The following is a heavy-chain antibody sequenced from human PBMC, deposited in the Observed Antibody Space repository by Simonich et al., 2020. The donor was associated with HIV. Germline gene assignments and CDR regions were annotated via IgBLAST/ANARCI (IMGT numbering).Heavy chain of an antibody. V-gene: IGHV4-34*02. CDR3: ARTGDRVFDY. D-gene: IGHD1-1*01. CDR2: INHSGIT. J-gene: IGHJ4*02. CDR1: GGSFSGYY. Sequence: QVQLQQWGAGLVKTSETLSLTCAVYGGSFSGYYWTWIRQPPGKGLEWIGEINHSGITNYNPSLKSRVTILVDTSKNQFSLKLSSVTAADTAVYFCARTGDRVFDYWGQGILVTVSS.